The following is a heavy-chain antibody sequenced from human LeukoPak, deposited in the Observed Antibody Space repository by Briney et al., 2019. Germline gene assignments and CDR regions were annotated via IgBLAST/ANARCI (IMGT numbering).Heavy chain of an antibody. J-gene: IGHJ3*02. CDR3: ARGLPTVDI. V-gene: IGHV4-34*01. CDR2: INHSGST. D-gene: IGHD4-17*01. Sequence: SETLSLTCAVYGGSFSGYYWSWIRQPPGKGLEWIGEINHSGSTNYNPPLKSRVTVSVDTSKNQFSLKLSSVTAADTAVYYCARGLPTVDIWGQGTMVTVSS. CDR1: GGSFSGYY.